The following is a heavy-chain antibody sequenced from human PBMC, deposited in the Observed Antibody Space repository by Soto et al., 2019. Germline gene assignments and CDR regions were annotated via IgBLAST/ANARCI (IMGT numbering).Heavy chain of an antibody. V-gene: IGHV3-72*01. CDR3: ARLMGTSFDF. J-gene: IGHJ4*02. Sequence: GGSLRLSCAASGFTFTDHYMDWVRQAPGKGLEWVGRARNKVNSYIIAYAASVKGRFIISRDDSKNSLYLQMNSLKTEDTAVYFCARLMGTSFDFWGQGTLVTVSS. CDR2: ARNKVNSYII. D-gene: IGHD2-8*01. CDR1: GFTFTDHY.